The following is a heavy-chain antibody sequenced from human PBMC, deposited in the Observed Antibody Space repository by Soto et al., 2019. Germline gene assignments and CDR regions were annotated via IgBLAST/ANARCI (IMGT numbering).Heavy chain of an antibody. D-gene: IGHD5-12*01. J-gene: IGHJ4*02. Sequence: QITLKESGPTLVKPTQTLTLTCTFSGFSLSTSGVGVGWIRQPPGKALEWLALIYWDDDKRYSPSLKSRLTITKDTSKNQVVLTMTTMDPVDTATYSCAHVYGGYDNFDYWAREPWSPSPQ. CDR3: AHVYGGYDNFDY. CDR2: IYWDDDK. V-gene: IGHV2-5*02. CDR1: GFSLSTSGVG.